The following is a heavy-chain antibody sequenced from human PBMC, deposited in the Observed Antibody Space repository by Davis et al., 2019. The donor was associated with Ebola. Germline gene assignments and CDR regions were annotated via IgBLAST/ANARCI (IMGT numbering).Heavy chain of an antibody. CDR3: ARKYLGVVYSRIAY. CDR2: ISAGGDTT. D-gene: IGHD5-18*01. J-gene: IGHJ4*02. Sequence: GESLKISCAASGFTFSYYYMSGVRQAPGKGLEWVSVISAGGDTTHYADSVKGRFTISRDNSMNTVYLQMNSLRADDTAVYYCARKYLGVVYSRIAYWGQGTLVSVSS. V-gene: IGHV3-23*01. CDR1: GFTFSYYY.